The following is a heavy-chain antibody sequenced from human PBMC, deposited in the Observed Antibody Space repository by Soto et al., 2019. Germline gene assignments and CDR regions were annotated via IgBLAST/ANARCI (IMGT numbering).Heavy chain of an antibody. Sequence: ASVKVSCKVSGYNLNDLSIHWVRQAPGKGLEWMGGSDPADGETIYAQKFQGRVTMTEATSTDTAYMELSSLGSEDTAVYYCATVIVSTIPLDYWGQGTLVTVSS. CDR1: GYNLNDLS. D-gene: IGHD5-12*01. CDR3: ATVIVSTIPLDY. CDR2: SDPADGET. J-gene: IGHJ4*02. V-gene: IGHV1-24*01.